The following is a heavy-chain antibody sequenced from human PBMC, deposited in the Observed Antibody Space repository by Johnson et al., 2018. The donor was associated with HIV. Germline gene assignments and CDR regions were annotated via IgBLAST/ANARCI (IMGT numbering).Heavy chain of an antibody. CDR2: IKQDGSEK. V-gene: IGHV3-7*03. D-gene: IGHD6-13*01. CDR3: ARQQLANPRDAFDS. Sequence: MLLVESGGGLVQPGGSLRLSCAASGFTFSSYWMSWVRQAPGKGLEWVANIKQDGSEKYYVDSVKGRFTISRDNAKNSLYLQMNSLRAEDTAVYYCARQQLANPRDAFDSWGQGTMVTVSS. J-gene: IGHJ3*02. CDR1: GFTFSSYW.